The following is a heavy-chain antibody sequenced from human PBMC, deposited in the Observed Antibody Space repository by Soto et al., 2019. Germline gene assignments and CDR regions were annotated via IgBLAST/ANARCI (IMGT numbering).Heavy chain of an antibody. CDR3: ARSKSGSTDYLDY. CDR1: GFIFSNFA. CDR2: VSYVETNQ. D-gene: IGHD1-26*01. Sequence: QVPLVESGGGVVQPGRSLRLSCAASGFIFSNFAMHWVRQAPGKGLEWVAVVSYVETNQYYADSVKGRFTIYRDNSKNTLYLQMNSLTAEDTAVYYCARSKSGSTDYLDYWGQGTLVTVSS. J-gene: IGHJ4*02. V-gene: IGHV3-30*04.